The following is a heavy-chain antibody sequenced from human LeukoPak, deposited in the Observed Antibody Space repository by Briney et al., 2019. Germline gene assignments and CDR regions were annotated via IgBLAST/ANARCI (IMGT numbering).Heavy chain of an antibody. CDR2: MQYDGSVE. V-gene: IGHV3-30*02. CDR3: AKDESPDY. Sequence: GGSLRLSCVASGFSFSNYGTHWVRQAPGKGLEWVTFMQYDGSVEFYADSVKGRFTISRDNSKNTLYLQMNSLRAEDTAVYYCAKDESPDYWGQGTLVTVSS. CDR1: GFSFSNYG. J-gene: IGHJ4*02.